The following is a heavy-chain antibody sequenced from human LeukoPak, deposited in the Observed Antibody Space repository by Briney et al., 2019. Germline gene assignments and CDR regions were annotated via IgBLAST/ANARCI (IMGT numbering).Heavy chain of an antibody. J-gene: IGHJ6*03. Sequence: ASVKVSCKASGYTFTCYYMHWVRQAPGQGLEWMGWINPNSGGTNYAQKFQGRVTMTRDTSISTAYMELSRLRSDDTAVYYCARDPMRAAPYYMDVWGKGTTVTVSS. CDR1: GYTFTCYY. V-gene: IGHV1-2*02. CDR2: INPNSGGT. CDR3: ARDPMRAAPYYMDV. D-gene: IGHD6-13*01.